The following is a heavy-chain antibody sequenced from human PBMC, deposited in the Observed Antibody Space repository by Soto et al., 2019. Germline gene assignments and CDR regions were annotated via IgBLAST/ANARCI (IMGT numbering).Heavy chain of an antibody. CDR3: ASAYGSGSYYDY. CDR2: INHSGST. D-gene: IGHD3-10*01. V-gene: IGHV4-34*01. CDR1: GGSFRGYY. J-gene: IGHJ4*02. Sequence: SETLSLTCAVYGGSFRGYYWSWIRQPPGTGLEWIGEINHSGSTNYNPSLKSRVTISVDTSKNQFSLKLSSVTAADTAVYYCASAYGSGSYYDYWGQGTLVTVSS.